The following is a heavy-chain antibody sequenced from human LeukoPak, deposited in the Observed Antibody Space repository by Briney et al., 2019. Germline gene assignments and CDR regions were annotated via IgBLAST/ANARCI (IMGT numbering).Heavy chain of an antibody. CDR3: ARDGYGDLAHSGYEPPFDY. CDR1: GFTFSDYY. Sequence: PGGSLRLSCAASGFTFSDYYMSWIRQAPGKGLEWVAVISYDGSNKYYADSVKGRFTISRDNSKNTLYLQMNSLRAEDTAVYYCARDGYGDLAHSGYEPPFDYWGQGTLVTVSS. CDR2: ISYDGSNK. D-gene: IGHD3-22*01. V-gene: IGHV3-30-3*01. J-gene: IGHJ4*02.